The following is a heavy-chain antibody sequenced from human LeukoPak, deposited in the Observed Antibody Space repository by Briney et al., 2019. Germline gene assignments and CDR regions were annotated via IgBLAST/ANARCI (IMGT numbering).Heavy chain of an antibody. Sequence: GASVKVSCKASGYTFTGYYMHWVRQAPGQGLEWMGWINPNSGGTNYAQKFQGRVTMTRDTSISTAYMELSRLRSDDTAVYYCARGRDSMVRGVIDIYWGQGTLVTVSS. J-gene: IGHJ4*02. D-gene: IGHD3-10*01. CDR1: GYTFTGYY. CDR2: INPNSGGT. V-gene: IGHV1-2*02. CDR3: ARGRDSMVRGVIDIY.